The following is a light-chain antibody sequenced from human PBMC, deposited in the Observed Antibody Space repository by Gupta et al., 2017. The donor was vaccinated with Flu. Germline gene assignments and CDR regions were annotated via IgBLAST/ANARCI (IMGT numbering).Light chain of an antibody. CDR1: QSVSSSY. CDR3: QQDGGSSWT. V-gene: IGKV3-20*01. CDR2: GAS. J-gene: IGKJ1*01. Sequence: EIVLTQSPGTLSLSPGERATLSCRASQSVSSSYLAWHQQKPGQAPRLLIYGASSRATGIPDRFSGSGSGTDFTLTISRLEPEDFAVYYCQQDGGSSWTFGQGTKVEIK.